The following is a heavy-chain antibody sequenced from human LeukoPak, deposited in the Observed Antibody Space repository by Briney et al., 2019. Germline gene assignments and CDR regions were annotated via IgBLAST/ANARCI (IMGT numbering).Heavy chain of an antibody. CDR1: GYTFTGYY. J-gene: IGHJ4*02. D-gene: IGHD4-17*01. CDR3: ARSPTVPYGDYFDY. CDR2: INPNSGGT. V-gene: IGHV1-2*02. Sequence: ASVKVSCKASGYTFTGYYMHWVRQAPGQGLEWMGWINPNSGGTNYAQKFQGRVTMTRDTSISTAYMELSRLRSDDTAAYYCARSPTVPYGDYFDYWGQGTLVTVSS.